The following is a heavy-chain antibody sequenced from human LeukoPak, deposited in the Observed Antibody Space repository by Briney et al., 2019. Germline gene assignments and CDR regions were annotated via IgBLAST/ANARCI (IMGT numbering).Heavy chain of an antibody. V-gene: IGHV3-23*01. CDR2: ISGSGGST. J-gene: IGHJ4*02. CDR1: GFTFSSYG. D-gene: IGHD3-9*01. Sequence: AGGSLRLSCAASGFTFSSYGMSWVRQAPGKGLEWVSAISGSGGSTYYADSVKGRFTISRDNSKNTLYLQMNSLRAEDTAVYYCAKDILTGYDFDYWSQGTLVTVSS. CDR3: AKDILTGYDFDY.